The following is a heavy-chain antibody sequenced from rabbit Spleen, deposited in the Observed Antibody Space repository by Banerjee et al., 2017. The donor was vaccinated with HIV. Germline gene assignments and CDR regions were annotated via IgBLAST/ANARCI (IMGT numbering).Heavy chain of an antibody. CDR3: ARDLDDVIGWNFGW. Sequence: QSLEESGGDLVKPGGSLTLTCKASGFSFSSGYWIKWVRQAPGKGLEWIGCIYGGTSGTTYYATWAKGRFTFSKTSSTTVTLQMTSLTAADTATYFCARDLDDVIGWNFGWWGPGTLVTVS. V-gene: IGHV1S40*01. CDR1: GFSFSSGYW. CDR2: IYGGTSGTT. D-gene: IGHD4-1*01. J-gene: IGHJ4*01.